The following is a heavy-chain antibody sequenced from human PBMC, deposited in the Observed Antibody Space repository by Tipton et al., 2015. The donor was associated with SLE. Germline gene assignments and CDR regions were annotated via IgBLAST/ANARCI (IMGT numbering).Heavy chain of an antibody. CDR1: GYSISIGYY. J-gene: IGHJ4*02. CDR2: IYHGGNT. Sequence: GLVKPSETLSLTCAVSGYSISIGYYWGWIRQPPGKGLEWIGSIYHGGNTYYNPSLKSRVTVSVDTSKNQFSLKLTSVTATDTAVYYCARVVGYASGWYDYWGQGTLVTVSS. D-gene: IGHD6-19*01. CDR3: ARVVGYASGWYDY. V-gene: IGHV4-38-2*01.